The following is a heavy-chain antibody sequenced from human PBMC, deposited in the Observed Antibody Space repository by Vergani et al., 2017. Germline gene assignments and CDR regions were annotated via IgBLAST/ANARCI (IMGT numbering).Heavy chain of an antibody. J-gene: IGHJ3*02. D-gene: IGHD3-22*01. CDR3: ARDPMVTTSYYYDSSLPDAFDI. Sequence: QVQLVQSGAEVKKPGSSVKVSCKASGCTFSSYAISWVRQAPGQGLEWMGGIIPIFGTANYAQKFQGRVTITADESTSTAYMELSSLRSEDTAVYYCARDPMVTTSYYYDSSLPDAFDIWAKGQWSPSLQ. CDR1: GCTFSSYA. CDR2: IIPIFGTA. V-gene: IGHV1-69*01.